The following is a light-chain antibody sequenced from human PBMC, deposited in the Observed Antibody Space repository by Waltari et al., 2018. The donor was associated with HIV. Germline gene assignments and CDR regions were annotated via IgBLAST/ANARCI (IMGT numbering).Light chain of an antibody. Sequence: SFDLTQPPSVTVSPGQTARITCSGDASSKHSTYSYQHKSGQAPLLIIYTDSERPSGVPERFSSSSSGTTVTLTINGVLAEDEADYYCQSSDKNIKSVVFGGGTKLTVL. CDR2: TDS. J-gene: IGLJ2*01. CDR1: ASSKHS. V-gene: IGLV3-25*03. CDR3: QSSDKNIKSVV.